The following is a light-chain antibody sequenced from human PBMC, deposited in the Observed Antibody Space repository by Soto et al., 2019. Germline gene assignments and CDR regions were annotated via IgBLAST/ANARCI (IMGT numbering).Light chain of an antibody. V-gene: IGKV3-20*01. CDR1: QSISTNF. J-gene: IGKJ2*01. CDR2: GAS. CDR3: QQYGSSYT. Sequence: ENVLTQSPGTLSLSPGERATLSCRASQSISTNFLAWYQQKPGQAPRLLIYGASNRIPGIPDRFSGRGSGTDFTLTISRLEPEDFAVYYCQQYGSSYTFGQGTKVDSK.